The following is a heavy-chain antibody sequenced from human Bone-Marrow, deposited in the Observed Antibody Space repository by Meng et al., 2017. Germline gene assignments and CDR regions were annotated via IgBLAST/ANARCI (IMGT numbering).Heavy chain of an antibody. V-gene: IGHV4-34*11. CDR1: GESFSGYY. CDR3: ARDAYYDSSGYYFYFDY. J-gene: IGHJ4*02. Sequence: APLWHWGAGLLKPSRPLSLSCAVYGESFSGYYWSWIRQPPGKGLEGIGYIYYSGSTNYNPSLKSRVTISVDTSKNQFSLKLSSVTAADTAVYYCARDAYYDSSGYYFYFDYWGQGTLVTVSS. D-gene: IGHD3-22*01. CDR2: IYYSGST.